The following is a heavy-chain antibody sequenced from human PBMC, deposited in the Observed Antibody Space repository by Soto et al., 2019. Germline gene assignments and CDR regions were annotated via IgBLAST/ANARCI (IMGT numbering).Heavy chain of an antibody. Sequence: SVTRSRTCTVSGGSVPSRSYYWGWIRKSPGNGLEWIGSVYYRGRSYSKSSVKSRVTISFDTSKNRLSLSLNSVSASDTAVDFCLRQRTPVPSKAYFDYGGPGALVTVSS. V-gene: IGHV4-39*01. CDR2: VYYRGRS. J-gene: IGHJ4*01. CDR3: LRQRTPVPSKAYFDY. CDR1: GGSVPSRSYY. D-gene: IGHD2-15*01.